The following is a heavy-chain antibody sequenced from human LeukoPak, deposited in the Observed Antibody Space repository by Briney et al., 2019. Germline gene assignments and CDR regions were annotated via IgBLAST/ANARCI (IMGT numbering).Heavy chain of an antibody. CDR3: ARTMVRGVPYYFDY. V-gene: IGHV1-2*02. D-gene: IGHD3-10*01. Sequence: ASVKVSCKASGYTFTGYYMHWVRQAPGQGLEWMGWINPNSGGTNYAQKFQGRVTMTRDTSISTAYMELSSLRSEDTAVYYCARTMVRGVPYYFDYWGQGTLVTVSS. J-gene: IGHJ4*02. CDR1: GYTFTGYY. CDR2: INPNSGGT.